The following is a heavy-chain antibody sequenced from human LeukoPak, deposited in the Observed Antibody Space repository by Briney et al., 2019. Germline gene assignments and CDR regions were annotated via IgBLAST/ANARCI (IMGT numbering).Heavy chain of an antibody. CDR1: GFTFSSYG. J-gene: IGHJ4*02. D-gene: IGHD3-9*01. V-gene: IGHV3-33*01. CDR3: ATQLRYFDWLPLGY. Sequence: GGSLRLSCAASGFTFSSYGMHWVRQAPGKGLEWVAVIWCDGSNKYYADSVKGRFTISRDNSKNTLYLQMNSLRAEDTAVYYCATQLRYFDWLPLGYWGQGTLVTVSS. CDR2: IWCDGSNK.